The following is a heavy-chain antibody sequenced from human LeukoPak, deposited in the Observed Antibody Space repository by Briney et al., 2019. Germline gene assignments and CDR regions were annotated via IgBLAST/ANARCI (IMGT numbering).Heavy chain of an antibody. J-gene: IGHJ4*02. V-gene: IGHV3-15*01. Sequence: GGSLSPSCAVSRFTFSNALMSGVRQAPGKGLEWVGRIKSKADGGTTDYAAPVKGRFTISRDDSKNTLYLQMNSLKTEDTAVYFCAYYFDFWGQGTLVTVSS. CDR3: AYYFDF. CDR2: IKSKADGGTT. CDR1: RFTFSNAL.